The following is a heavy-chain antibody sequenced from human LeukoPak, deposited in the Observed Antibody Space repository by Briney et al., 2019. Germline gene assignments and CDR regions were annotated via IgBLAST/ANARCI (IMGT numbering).Heavy chain of an antibody. CDR3: TLIQGWGSGSYYRDF. Sequence: GGSLRLSCAASGFSINNDWMSWVRQARGKGLEWVARVKSRSAGETTDYAAPVKGRFTISRDDSKNTLYLQMNSLKTEDTAVYYCTLIQGWGSGSYYRDFWGQGTLVTVSS. CDR1: GFSINNDW. D-gene: IGHD3-10*01. CDR2: VKSRSAGETT. J-gene: IGHJ4*02. V-gene: IGHV3-15*01.